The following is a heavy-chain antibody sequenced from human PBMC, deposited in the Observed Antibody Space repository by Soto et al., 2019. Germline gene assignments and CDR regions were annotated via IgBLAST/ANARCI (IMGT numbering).Heavy chain of an antibody. V-gene: IGHV3-30*18. J-gene: IGHJ4*02. CDR2: MSHDENRK. Sequence: QAQLVESGGGVVQPGTSLRLSCAASGFTFAHYAMHWVRHSPGKGLEWVAFMSHDENRKLYSDSVKGRFTISRDNSKSTLYLQMSRLRAEDTAVYYCPKDYDFWTASVNPYFDSWGLGTLVTVSS. CDR3: PKDYDFWTASVNPYFDS. CDR1: GFTFAHYA. D-gene: IGHD3-3*01.